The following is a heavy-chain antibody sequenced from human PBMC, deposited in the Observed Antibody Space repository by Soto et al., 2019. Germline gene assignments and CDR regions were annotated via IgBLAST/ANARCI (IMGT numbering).Heavy chain of an antibody. CDR1: GGTFSSYT. D-gene: IGHD5-12*01. J-gene: IGHJ6*02. Sequence: QVQLVQSGAEVKKPGSSVKVSCKASGGTFSSYTISWVRQAPGQGLEWMGRIIPILGIANYAQKFQGRVTITADKSTNQAYMELSSLRSEDTAVYYWWRGGDSGYGGDMDVWGQGTTVTVSS. V-gene: IGHV1-69*02. CDR2: IIPILGIA. CDR3: WRGGDSGYGGDMDV.